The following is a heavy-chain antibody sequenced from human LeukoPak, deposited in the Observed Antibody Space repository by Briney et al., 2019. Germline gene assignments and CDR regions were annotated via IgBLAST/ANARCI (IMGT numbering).Heavy chain of an antibody. CDR2: IHYSGTI. CDR3: ARHRSGYCTGTSCSNWFGP. D-gene: IGHD2-2*01. CDR1: GDSISSSSHY. Sequence: SETLSLTCTVSGDSISSSSHYWGWIRQPPGKGLEWIGSIHYSGTIYYNPSLRSRVTISVDTSKNQFSLKFSSVTATDTAVYYCARHRSGYCTGTSCSNWFGPWGQGTLVTVSS. J-gene: IGHJ5*02. V-gene: IGHV4-39*01.